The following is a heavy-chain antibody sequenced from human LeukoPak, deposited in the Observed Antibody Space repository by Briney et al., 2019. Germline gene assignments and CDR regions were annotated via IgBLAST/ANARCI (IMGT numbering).Heavy chain of an antibody. CDR3: AQGYSTGWYPH. V-gene: IGHV3-23*01. J-gene: IGHJ4*02. CDR2: ISVDGETT. D-gene: IGHD6-19*01. Sequence: GGSLRLSCAVSGFSVSGYGMSWVRQAPGKGLEWISAISVDGETTWYAGSVKGRFIISRDSSKNTLYLQMNSLRAEDTGAYFCAQGYSTGWYPHWGQGSLVSVSS. CDR1: GFSVSGYG.